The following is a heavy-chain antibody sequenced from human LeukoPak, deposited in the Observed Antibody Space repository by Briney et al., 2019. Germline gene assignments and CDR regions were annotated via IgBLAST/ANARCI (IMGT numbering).Heavy chain of an antibody. Sequence: SETLSLTCTVSGGSTTNNYYYWGWIRQSPGKGLEWIGNFHYGGSTYYSLSLKNRLTISVDTSKNQFSLRLSSVTAADTAVYYCARQVTFGYAYAYYFDYWGQGTLVTVSS. CDR2: FHYGGST. D-gene: IGHD3-16*01. CDR1: GGSTTNNYYY. V-gene: IGHV4-39*01. J-gene: IGHJ4*02. CDR3: ARQVTFGYAYAYYFDY.